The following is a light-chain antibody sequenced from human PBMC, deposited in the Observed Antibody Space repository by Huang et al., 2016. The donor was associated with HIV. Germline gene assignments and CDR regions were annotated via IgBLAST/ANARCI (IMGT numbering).Light chain of an antibody. V-gene: IGKV3-11*01. Sequence: ENVLTQSPATLSLSPGDRATLSCRASQSISSDLGWYQQKPGQVPRLLIYDASNRATGTPTRFSGSGSGTDFTLTISSLEPEDFAVYYCQERSNWPPMFTFGPGTRVDIK. J-gene: IGKJ3*01. CDR3: QERSNWPPMFT. CDR1: QSISSD. CDR2: DAS.